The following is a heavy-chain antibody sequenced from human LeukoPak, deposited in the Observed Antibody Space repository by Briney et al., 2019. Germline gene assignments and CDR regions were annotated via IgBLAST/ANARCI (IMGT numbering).Heavy chain of an antibody. CDR2: IFYSGTT. D-gene: IGHD5-18*01. J-gene: IGHJ4*02. V-gene: IGHV4-30-4*08. CDR1: GGSITSGGHY. Sequence: SQTLSLTCTVSGGSITSGGHYWSWVRQPPGKGLEWIGHIFYSGTTLCNPTLKTRLNISEDTSNNQFSLRLTSLTAADTAVCYCARGRGYGYGIDYWGQGTLVTVSS. CDR3: ARGRGYGYGIDY.